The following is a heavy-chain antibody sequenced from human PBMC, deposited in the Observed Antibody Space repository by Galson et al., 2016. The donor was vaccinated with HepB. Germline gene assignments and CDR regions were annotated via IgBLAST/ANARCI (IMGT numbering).Heavy chain of an antibody. J-gene: IGHJ4*02. Sequence: SLRLSCAVSGFTFSRHWMSWVRQAPGKGLEWVANVDLGDGAKYYVNSVAGRFTISRNNARNSLYLQMNSLRAADTALHYCSRQKESREYGGKSPDYWGQGTQGIVSS. CDR2: VDLGDGAK. V-gene: IGHV3-7*01. D-gene: IGHD4-23*01. CDR3: SRQKESREYGGKSPDY. CDR1: GFTFSRHW.